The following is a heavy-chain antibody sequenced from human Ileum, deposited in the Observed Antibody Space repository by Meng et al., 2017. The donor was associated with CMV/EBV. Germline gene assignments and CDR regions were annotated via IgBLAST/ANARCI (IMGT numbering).Heavy chain of an antibody. CDR3: ARDQTKRGPTTVDY. Sequence: GESLKISCAASGFTFSKFEMTWVRQAPGKGLEWLSYINYSGSTILHADSVKGRFTVSRDNAKNTLYLQMNSLRADEDTAVYYCARDQTKRGPTTVDYWGQGTLVTVSS. D-gene: IGHD1-1*01. J-gene: IGHJ4*02. CDR1: GFTFSKFE. V-gene: IGHV3-48*03. CDR2: INYSGSTI.